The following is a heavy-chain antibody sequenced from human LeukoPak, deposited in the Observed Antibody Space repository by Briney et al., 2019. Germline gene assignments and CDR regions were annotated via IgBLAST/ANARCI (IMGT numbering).Heavy chain of an antibody. CDR3: AKAKIAVAGTAFDY. CDR2: ISGNSANI. CDR1: GFSFDDYP. Sequence: GGSLRLSCAISGFSFDDYPMHWVRQAPGKGLEWVSSISGNSANIVYADSVKGRFTVSRDNAKNTLFLQMNSLRAEDTALYYCAKAKIAVAGTAFDYWGQGTLVTVSS. V-gene: IGHV3-9*01. J-gene: IGHJ4*02. D-gene: IGHD6-19*01.